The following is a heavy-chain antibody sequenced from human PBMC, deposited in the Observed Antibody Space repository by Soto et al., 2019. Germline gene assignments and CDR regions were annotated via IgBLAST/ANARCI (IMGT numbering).Heavy chain of an antibody. CDR3: ARRRYCGYDCYHKHYYGMDV. D-gene: IGHD2-21*02. CDR2: IIPVLGTT. J-gene: IGHJ6*02. CDR1: GDTFSSYT. Sequence: QVQLVQSGAEVKKPGSSVKVSCRASGDTFSSYTVNWVRQAPGRGLEWLGSIIPVLGTTDYAQKFKGRVTITADKSTNIVYMELSSLRSEDRAVYYCARRRYCGYDCYHKHYYGMDVWGQGTTVTVAS. V-gene: IGHV1-69*08.